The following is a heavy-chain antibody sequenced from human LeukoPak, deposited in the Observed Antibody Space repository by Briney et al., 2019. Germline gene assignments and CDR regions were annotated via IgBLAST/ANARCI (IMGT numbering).Heavy chain of an antibody. CDR2: ISYDGSNK. CDR3: AKGDHYYGLDV. Sequence: GGSLRPSCAASGFTFSSYGMHWVRQAPGKGLEGVAVISYDGSNKYYAGSVKGRFTISRDNSKNTLYLQRNSLRAEDTAVYYCAKGDHYYGLDVWGQGTTVTVSS. V-gene: IGHV3-30*18. CDR1: GFTFSSYG. J-gene: IGHJ6*02. D-gene: IGHD2-21*01.